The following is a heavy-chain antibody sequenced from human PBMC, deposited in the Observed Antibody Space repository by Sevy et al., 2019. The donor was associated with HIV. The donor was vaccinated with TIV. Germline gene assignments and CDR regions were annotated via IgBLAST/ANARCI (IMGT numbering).Heavy chain of an antibody. V-gene: IGHV3-23*01. CDR1: GFTFSSYA. CDR3: AKVSNCGGDCYPYFDY. CDR2: ISGSGGST. D-gene: IGHD2-21*02. J-gene: IGHJ4*02. Sequence: GGSLRLSCAASGFTFSSYAMSWVRQAPGKGLEWVSAISGSGGSTYYADSVKGRFTISRDNAKNTLYLQMNSLRAEDTAVYYGAKVSNCGGDCYPYFDYWGQGTLVTVSS.